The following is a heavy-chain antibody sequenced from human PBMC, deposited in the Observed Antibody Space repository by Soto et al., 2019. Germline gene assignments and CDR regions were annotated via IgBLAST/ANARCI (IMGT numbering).Heavy chain of an antibody. CDR1: GFTFSSCG. V-gene: IGHV3-30*18. Sequence: GGSLRLSCAASGFTFSSCGMHWVRQAPGKGLEWVAVISYDGSNKYYADSVKGRFTISRDNSKNTLYLQMNSLRAEDTAVYYCAKDRRSGWYSSVSYYGMDVWGQGTTVTVS. CDR2: ISYDGSNK. D-gene: IGHD6-19*01. CDR3: AKDRRSGWYSSVSYYGMDV. J-gene: IGHJ6*02.